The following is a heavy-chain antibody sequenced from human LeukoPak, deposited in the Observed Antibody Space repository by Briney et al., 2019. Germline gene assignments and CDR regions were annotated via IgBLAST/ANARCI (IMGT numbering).Heavy chain of an antibody. CDR3: ARTIATGHFQH. Sequence: GGSLRLSCAASGFTFSSYSMNWVRQAPGKGLEGVSSISSSSSYIYYADSVKGRFTISRDNAKNSLYLQMNSLRAEDTAVYYCARTIATGHFQHWGQGTLVTVSS. V-gene: IGHV3-21*01. D-gene: IGHD3-9*01. J-gene: IGHJ1*01. CDR2: ISSSSSYI. CDR1: GFTFSSYS.